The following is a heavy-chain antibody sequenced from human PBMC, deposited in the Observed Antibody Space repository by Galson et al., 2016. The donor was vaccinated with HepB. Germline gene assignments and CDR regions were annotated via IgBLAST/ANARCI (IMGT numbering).Heavy chain of an antibody. Sequence: SLRLSCAASGFTFSSYGMHWVRQAPGKGLEWVAAISYDGSHKYYADSVQGRFTISRDNSNNTLYLQMNGLRAEDTAVYYCAKERLVRRIFDHWGQGTLLTVS. CDR3: AKERLVRRIFDH. CDR1: GFTFSSYG. D-gene: IGHD1-1*01. V-gene: IGHV3-30*18. J-gene: IGHJ4*02. CDR2: ISYDGSHK.